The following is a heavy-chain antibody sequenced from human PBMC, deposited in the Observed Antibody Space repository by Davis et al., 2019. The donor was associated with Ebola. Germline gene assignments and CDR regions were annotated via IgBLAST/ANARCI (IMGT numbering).Heavy chain of an antibody. CDR1: GFTFSSYS. D-gene: IGHD4-23*01. V-gene: IGHV3-48*01. CDR2: ISSSSSTI. J-gene: IGHJ4*02. Sequence: GESLKISCAASGFTFSSYSMNWVRQAPGKGLEWVSYISSSSSTIYYADSVKGRFTISRDNSKNTLYLQMNSLRAEDTAVYYCAKELTTVVTWGGYYWGQGTLVTVSS. CDR3: AKELTTVVTWGGYY.